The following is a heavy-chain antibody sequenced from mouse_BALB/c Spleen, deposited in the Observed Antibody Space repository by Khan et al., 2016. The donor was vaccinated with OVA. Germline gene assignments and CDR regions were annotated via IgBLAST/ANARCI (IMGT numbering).Heavy chain of an antibody. V-gene: IGHV1-4*01. CDR1: GYTFTSYT. J-gene: IGHJ3*01. Sequence: QVQLKESGAELARPGASVKMSCKASGYTFTSYTIHWIKLRPGQGLEWIGYINPSNGYTNYNQKFKDKATLTADKSSTTAYMQLSSLTSDDSAVYNCVRDWTCYRNGGWFAYWGQGTLVTVSA. CDR3: VRDWTCYRNGGWFAY. CDR2: INPSNGYT. D-gene: IGHD2-14*01.